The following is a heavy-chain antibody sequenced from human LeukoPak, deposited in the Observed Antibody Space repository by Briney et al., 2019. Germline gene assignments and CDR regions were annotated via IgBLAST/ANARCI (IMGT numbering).Heavy chain of an antibody. D-gene: IGHD5-18*01. Sequence: PGGSLRLSCAASGFTFSSYGMHWVRQAPGKGLEWVAVISYDGSNKYYADSVKGRFTISRDNSKNTLYLQMNSLRAEDTAVYYCARGGVVDTAIGVWGRLDYWGQGTLVTVSS. CDR1: GFTFSSYG. CDR2: ISYDGSNK. CDR3: ARGGVVDTAIGVWGRLDY. J-gene: IGHJ4*02. V-gene: IGHV3-30*03.